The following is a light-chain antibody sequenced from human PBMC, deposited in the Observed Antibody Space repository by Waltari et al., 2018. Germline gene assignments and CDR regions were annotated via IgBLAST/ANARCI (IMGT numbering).Light chain of an antibody. V-gene: IGLV8-61*01. J-gene: IGLJ3*02. CDR1: SGSVSTTYY. Sequence: QPVVTQEPSLSVSPGGTVTLPCALSSGSVSTTYYVRRYQQTPGQAPRTLVYKASARSSGVPDRFSGSILGNKAALTITGAQAEDDSDYYCLIYMGSGIWVFGGGTKLTVL. CDR3: LIYMGSGIWV. CDR2: KAS.